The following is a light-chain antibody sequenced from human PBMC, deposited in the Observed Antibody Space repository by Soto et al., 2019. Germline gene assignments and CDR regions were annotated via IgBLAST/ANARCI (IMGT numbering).Light chain of an antibody. CDR1: SSNIGAGYD. CDR3: QSYDSSLSVYWV. Sequence: QSVLTQPPSVSGAPGQRVTISCTGSSSNIGAGYDVHWYQQLPGTAPKLLIYGNSNRPSGVPDRFSGSKSGTSASLAITGLQAEDEADYYCQSYDSSLSVYWVFVGGTKLTVL. V-gene: IGLV1-40*01. CDR2: GNS. J-gene: IGLJ3*02.